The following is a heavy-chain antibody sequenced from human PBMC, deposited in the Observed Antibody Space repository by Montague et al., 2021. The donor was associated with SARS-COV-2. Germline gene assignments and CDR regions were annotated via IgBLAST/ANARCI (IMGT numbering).Heavy chain of an antibody. J-gene: IGHJ4*02. V-gene: IGHV3-48*03. D-gene: IGHD3-9*01. CDR1: GFTFSSYE. Sequence: SLRLSCAASGFTFSSYEMNWVRQAPGKGLEWVSYISSSGSTIYCADSVKGRFTLSRDNAKNSLYLQMNSLRAEDTAVYYCARSRATIFWAFCFDYWGQGTLVTVSS. CDR2: ISSSGSTI. CDR3: ARSRATIFWAFCFDY.